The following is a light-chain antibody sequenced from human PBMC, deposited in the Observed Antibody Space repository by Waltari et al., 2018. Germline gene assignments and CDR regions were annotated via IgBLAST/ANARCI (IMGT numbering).Light chain of an antibody. V-gene: IGKV4-1*01. CDR3: QQYYESPYT. J-gene: IGKJ2*01. CDR1: QSLLYSSNHYNA. CDR2: GAS. Sequence: DIVITPSPDSLAVSLGERASINCQSSQSLLYSSNHYNAVAWDQQKTGRPPQLLIYGASAREYGVPDRFGGSGSGTHFTLTISCLQAEDVAVYYCQQYYESPYTFGQGTKLEIK.